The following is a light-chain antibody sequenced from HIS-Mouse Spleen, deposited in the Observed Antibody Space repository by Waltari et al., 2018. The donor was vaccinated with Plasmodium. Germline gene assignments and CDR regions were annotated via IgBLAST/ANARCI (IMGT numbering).Light chain of an antibody. CDR2: AAS. J-gene: IGKJ4*01. CDR3: QKYNSYPLT. Sequence: DIQITQSPSSLSAAVGDRVTITCRASQAISNYLAWFHQKPGKAPTALVYAASSLQSGGPSKFSGSGSGTDFTLTISSLQPEDFATYYGQKYNSYPLTFGGGTKVAMK. V-gene: IGKV1-16*02. CDR1: QAISNY.